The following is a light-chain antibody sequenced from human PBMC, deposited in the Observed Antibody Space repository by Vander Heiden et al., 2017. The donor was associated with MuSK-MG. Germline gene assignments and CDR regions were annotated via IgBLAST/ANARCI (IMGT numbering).Light chain of an antibody. CDR2: AAS. CDR3: QHTET. CDR1: QSISSY. Sequence: DIQMTQSPSSLSASVGDRVTITCRASQSISSYLNWYQQKPGKAPKLLIYAASRLQSGVKSRFSGSGSGTDFTLTISSLQPEDFATYDCQHTETFGHGTKVDIK. J-gene: IGKJ3*01. V-gene: IGKV1-39*01.